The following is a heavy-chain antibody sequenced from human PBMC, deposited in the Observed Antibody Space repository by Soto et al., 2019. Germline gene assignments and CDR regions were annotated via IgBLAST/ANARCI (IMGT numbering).Heavy chain of an antibody. CDR3: AGPRRRGIDGLDY. CDR2: IIPIFGAA. V-gene: IGHV1-69*06. CDR1: GGTFSNYA. Sequence: QVHFVQSGAELKKPGSSVRVSCNASGGTFSNYAFSWVRQAPGQGLEWMGGIIPIFGAANYAPQFEDRLTINADKSTSTAYMELRSLRSEDTAVYYCAGPRRRGIDGLDYWGQGTLVTVSS. J-gene: IGHJ4*02.